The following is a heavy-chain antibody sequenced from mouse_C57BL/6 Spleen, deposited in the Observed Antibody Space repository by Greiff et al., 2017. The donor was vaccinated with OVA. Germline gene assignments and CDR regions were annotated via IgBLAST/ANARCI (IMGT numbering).Heavy chain of an antibody. J-gene: IGHJ4*01. V-gene: IGHV1-50*01. CDR2: IDPSDSYT. CDR1: GYTFTSYW. D-gene: IGHD2-4*01. Sequence: QVQLQQPGAELVKPGASVKLSCKASGYTFTSYWMQWVKQRPGQGLEWIGEIDPSDSYTTYNQKFKGKATLTVDTSSSTAYMQLSSLTSEDSAVYYCARGGLRRDYYAMDYWGQGTSVTVSS. CDR3: ARGGLRRDYYAMDY.